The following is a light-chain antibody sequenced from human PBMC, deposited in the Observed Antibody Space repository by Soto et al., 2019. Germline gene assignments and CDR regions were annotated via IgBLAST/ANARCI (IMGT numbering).Light chain of an antibody. J-gene: IGKJ4*01. Sequence: EIVLTQSPGTLSLSQGERATLSCRASQSVSSRSLAWYQQKPGQAPRLLIYDASNRATGIPDKFSGTGSGTYFTLNISRLDPEDFAVYYCQQYGSSPLTFGGGTEVEIK. V-gene: IGKV3-20*01. CDR2: DAS. CDR3: QQYGSSPLT. CDR1: QSVSSRS.